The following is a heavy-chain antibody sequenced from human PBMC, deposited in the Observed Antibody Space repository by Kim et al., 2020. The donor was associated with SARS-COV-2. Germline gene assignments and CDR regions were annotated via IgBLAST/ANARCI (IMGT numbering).Heavy chain of an antibody. CDR2: IIPIFGTA. V-gene: IGHV1-69*13. CDR3: ARLTHRGTDYYYYGMDV. D-gene: IGHD3-16*01. Sequence: SVKVSCKASGGTFSSYAISWVRQAPGQGLEWMGGIIPIFGTANYAQRFQGRVTITADESTSTAYMELSSLRSEDTAVYYCARLTHRGTDYYYYGMDVWGQGTTVTVSS. J-gene: IGHJ6*02. CDR1: GGTFSSYA.